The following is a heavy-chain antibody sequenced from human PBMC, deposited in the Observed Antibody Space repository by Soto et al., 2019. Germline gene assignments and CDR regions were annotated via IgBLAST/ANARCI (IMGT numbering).Heavy chain of an antibody. CDR1: GGSISSSNW. V-gene: IGHV4-4*02. D-gene: IGHD2-2*01. Sequence: QVQLQESGPGLVKPSGTLSLTCAVSGGSISSSNWWSWVRQTPGKGLEWIGEIYHSGSTNYNPSLKRRDTISVDKSKNQFSLKLSSVTAADTAVYYCARVVGGYYYGMDVWGQGTTVPVSS. CDR2: IYHSGST. J-gene: IGHJ6*02. CDR3: ARVVGGYYYGMDV.